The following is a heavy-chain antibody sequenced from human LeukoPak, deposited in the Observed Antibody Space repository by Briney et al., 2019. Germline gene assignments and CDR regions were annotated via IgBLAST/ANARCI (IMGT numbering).Heavy chain of an antibody. CDR3: ANTEYQRLGTDY. CDR1: GFTFSSYS. D-gene: IGHD6-25*01. CDR2: ISSSSSYI. J-gene: IGHJ4*02. V-gene: IGHV3-21*01. Sequence: GGSLRLSCAASGFTFSSYSMNWVRQAPGKGLEWVSSISSSSSYIYYADSVKGRFTISRDNAKNSLYLQMNSLRTDDTAVYYCANTEYQRLGTDYWGQGTLVTVSS.